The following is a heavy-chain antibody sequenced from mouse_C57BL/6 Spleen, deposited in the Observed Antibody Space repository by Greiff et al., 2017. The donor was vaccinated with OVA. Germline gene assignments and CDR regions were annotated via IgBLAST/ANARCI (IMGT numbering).Heavy chain of an antibody. V-gene: IGHV2-9-1*01. Sequence: VKLVESGPGLVAPSQSLSISCTVSGFSLTSYAISWVRQPPGKGLEWLGVIWTGGGTNYNSALKSRLSISKDNSKSQVFLKMNSLQTDDTARYYGARIYYGYDGGFDYWGQGTTLTVSS. CDR2: IWTGGGT. CDR1: GFSLTSYA. CDR3: ARIYYGYDGGFDY. D-gene: IGHD2-2*01. J-gene: IGHJ2*01.